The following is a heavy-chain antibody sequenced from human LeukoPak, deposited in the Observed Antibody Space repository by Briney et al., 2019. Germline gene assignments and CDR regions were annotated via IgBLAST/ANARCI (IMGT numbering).Heavy chain of an antibody. J-gene: IGHJ4*02. D-gene: IGHD3-22*01. CDR2: IIPIFGTA. CDR3: ARRRASYYDSSGYYQIDY. CDR1: GGTFSSYA. Sequence: ASVKVSCKASGGTFSSYAISWVRQAPGQGLEWMGGIIPIFGTANYAQKFQGRVTITADESTSTAYMELSSLRSEDTAVYYCARRRASYYDSSGYYQIDYWGQGTLVTVSS. V-gene: IGHV1-69*13.